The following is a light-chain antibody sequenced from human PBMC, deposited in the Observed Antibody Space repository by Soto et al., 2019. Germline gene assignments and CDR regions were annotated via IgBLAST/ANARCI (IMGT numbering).Light chain of an antibody. CDR2: LGS. V-gene: IGKV2-28*01. Sequence: EIVMTQSPLSLPVTPGEPASISCRSSQSLLQSNGFNYLDCYLQKPGQSPQLLIYLGSNRASGVPDRFSGSGSGTDFTLKISRVEAEDVGIYYCMQALQTLPLTFGGGTKVEIK. CDR1: QSLLQSNGFNY. CDR3: MQALQTLPLT. J-gene: IGKJ4*01.